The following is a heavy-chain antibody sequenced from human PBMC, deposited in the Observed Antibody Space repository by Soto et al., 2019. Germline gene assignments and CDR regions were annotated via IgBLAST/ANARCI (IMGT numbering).Heavy chain of an antibody. CDR1: GVSISSGGYY. V-gene: IGHV4-31*03. CDR3: ATQVLTGYSRPFDY. CDR2: IYYSGST. D-gene: IGHD3-9*01. Sequence: QVQLQESGPGLVKPSQTLSLTCTVSGVSISSGGYYWSWIRQHPGKGLEWIGYIYYSGSTYYNPSLKSRVTISVDTSKNQFSLKLSSVTAADTAVYYCATQVLTGYSRPFDYWGQGTLVTVSS. J-gene: IGHJ4*02.